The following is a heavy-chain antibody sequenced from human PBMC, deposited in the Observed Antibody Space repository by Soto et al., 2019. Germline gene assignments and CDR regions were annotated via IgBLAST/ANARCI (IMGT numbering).Heavy chain of an antibody. D-gene: IGHD3-22*01. CDR3: ARLGNYYDSGGFYMGGLDY. CDR2: IYYRGTT. Sequence: QVQLQESGPGLVNPSQTLSLTCTVSGCSISSDDYFWSWIRQHPGKGLEWIGYIYYRGTTYYNPSLKSRASISVDTSKNQFSLKLNSVTAADTAVYYCARLGNYYDSGGFYMGGLDYWGQGTLVTVSS. CDR1: GCSISSDDYF. V-gene: IGHV4-31*03. J-gene: IGHJ4*02.